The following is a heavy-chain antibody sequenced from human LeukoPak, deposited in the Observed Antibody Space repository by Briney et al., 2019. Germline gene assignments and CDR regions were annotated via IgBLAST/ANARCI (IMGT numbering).Heavy chain of an antibody. V-gene: IGHV3-7*01. CDR1: GFTFSSYW. Sequence: GGSLRLSCAASGFTFSSYWMSWVRQAPGKGLEWVANIKQDGSEKYYVDSVKGRFTISRDNAKNSLYLQMNSLRAEDTAVYYCARVPTERGWLRPFDYWGQGTLVTVSS. D-gene: IGHD5-12*01. CDR3: ARVPTERGWLRPFDY. CDR2: IKQDGSEK. J-gene: IGHJ4*02.